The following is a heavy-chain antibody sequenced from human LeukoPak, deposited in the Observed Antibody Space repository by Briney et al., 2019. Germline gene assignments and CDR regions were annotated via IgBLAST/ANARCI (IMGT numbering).Heavy chain of an antibody. CDR1: GYTFTSYG. CDR3: ARAPDYSSSWSTTTGYYYYMDA. J-gene: IGHJ6*03. CDR2: ISAYNGNT. Sequence: ASVKVSCKASGYTFTSYGISWVRQAPGQGLEWMGWISAYNGNTNYAQKLQGRVTMTTDTSTSTAYMELRSLRSDDTAVYYCARAPDYSSSWSTTTGYYYYMDAWGKGTTDTVSS. V-gene: IGHV1-18*01. D-gene: IGHD6-13*01.